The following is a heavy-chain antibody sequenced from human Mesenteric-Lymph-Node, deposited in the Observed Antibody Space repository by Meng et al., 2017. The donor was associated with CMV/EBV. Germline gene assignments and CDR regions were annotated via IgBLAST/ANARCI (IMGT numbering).Heavy chain of an antibody. CDR2: ISDSSSYI. CDR3: ARGAVAGMKGFDY. CDR1: GFTFSTYS. D-gene: IGHD6-19*01. V-gene: IGHV3-21*01. J-gene: IGHJ4*02. Sequence: GGSLRLSCAASGFTFSTYSMNWVHQAPGEGLEWVSSISDSSSYIYYADSVKGRFTISRDNAKNSLYLQMNSLRAEDTAVYYCARGAVAGMKGFDYWGQGTLVTVSS.